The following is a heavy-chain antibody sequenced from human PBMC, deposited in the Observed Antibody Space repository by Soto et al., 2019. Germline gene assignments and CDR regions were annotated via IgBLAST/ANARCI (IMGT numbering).Heavy chain of an antibody. CDR3: ARDWGTGFYQLDS. CDR2: IYYSGST. CDR1: VGSISSYY. Sequence: SEPLSLPCTVSVGSISSYYWRWIRQPPVKGLEWIGYIYYSGSTNYNPSLKSRVTISVDTSKNQFSLKLSSVTAADTALYYCARDWGTGFYQLDSWGQGTLVTVSS. V-gene: IGHV4-59*12. D-gene: IGHD2-2*01. J-gene: IGHJ4*02.